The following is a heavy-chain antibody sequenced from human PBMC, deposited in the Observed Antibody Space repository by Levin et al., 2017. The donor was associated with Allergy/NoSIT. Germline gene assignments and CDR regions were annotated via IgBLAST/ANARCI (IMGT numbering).Heavy chain of an antibody. CDR3: ARSREYYDFWSGYLNDYYYYGMDV. V-gene: IGHV1-8*01. CDR2: MNPNSGNT. J-gene: IGHJ6*02. CDR1: GYTFTSYD. D-gene: IGHD3-3*01. Sequence: ASVKVSCKASGYTFTSYDINWVRQATGQGLEWMGWMNPNSGNTGYAQKFQGRVTMTRNTSISTAYMELSSLRSEDTAVYYCARSREYYDFWSGYLNDYYYYGMDVWGQGTTVTVSS.